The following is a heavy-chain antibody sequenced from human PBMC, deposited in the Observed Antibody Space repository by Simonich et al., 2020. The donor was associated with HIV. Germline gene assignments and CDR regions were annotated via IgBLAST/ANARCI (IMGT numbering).Heavy chain of an antibody. CDR3: ARGYSGSRTSGYYSGLDL. Sequence: QVQLQESGPGLVKPSGTLSLTCTVSGGSITITNWWSWVRQPPGKGLELFGQNFSSGNHNYNPSLKSRVTISLAKSKNQFSLKLRSVTAADTALYYCARGYSGSRTSGYYSGLDLWGQGIAVTVSS. D-gene: IGHD3-10*01. J-gene: IGHJ6*02. CDR1: GGSITITNW. V-gene: IGHV4-4*02. CDR2: NFSSGNH.